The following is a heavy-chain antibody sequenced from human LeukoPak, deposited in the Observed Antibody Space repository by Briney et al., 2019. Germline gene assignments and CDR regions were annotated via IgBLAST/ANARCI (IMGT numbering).Heavy chain of an antibody. CDR3: ARSPAYSSGWASCFDY. J-gene: IGHJ4*02. V-gene: IGHV6-1*01. CDR1: GDSVSSNSDA. Sequence: SQTLSLTCAISGDSVSSNSDAWNWIRQSPSRGLEWLVRTYYRSKWYNDYAVSVESRITINPDTSKNQFSLQLNSVTPEDTAVYYCARSPAYSSGWASCFDYWGQGTLVTVSS. D-gene: IGHD6-19*01. CDR2: TYYRSKWYN.